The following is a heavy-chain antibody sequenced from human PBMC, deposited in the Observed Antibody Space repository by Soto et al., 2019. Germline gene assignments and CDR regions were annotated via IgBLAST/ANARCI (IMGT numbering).Heavy chain of an antibody. D-gene: IGHD3-10*01. V-gene: IGHV4-34*01. Sequence: SETLSLTCAVYGGSFSGYYWSWIRQPPGKGLEWIGEINHSGSTNYNPSLKSRVTISVDTSKNQFSLKLSSVTAANTAVYYCARGLRYYYGSGSYNYWGQGTLVTVSS. CDR3: ARGLRYYYGSGSYNY. CDR2: INHSGST. CDR1: GGSFSGYY. J-gene: IGHJ4*02.